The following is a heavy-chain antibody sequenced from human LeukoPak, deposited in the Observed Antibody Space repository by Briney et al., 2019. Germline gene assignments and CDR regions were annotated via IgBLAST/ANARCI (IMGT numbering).Heavy chain of an antibody. J-gene: IGHJ5*02. CDR1: GGSVSSNRFY. D-gene: IGHD3-22*01. CDR2: MYYNGGT. V-gene: IGHV4-39*07. Sequence: MTSETLSLTCTVSGGSVSSNRFYWGWIRQPPGKGLDWIGSMYYNGGTYYNPSLKSRVTISADTYKNQVSLKLSSVTAADTAVYYCARDPDYYDDSGYTWGQGTLVTVSP. CDR3: ARDPDYYDDSGYT.